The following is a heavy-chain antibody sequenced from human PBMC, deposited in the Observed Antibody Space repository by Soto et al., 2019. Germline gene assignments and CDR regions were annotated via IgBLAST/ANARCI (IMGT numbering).Heavy chain of an antibody. CDR2: IWYDGSNK. Sequence: QVQLVESGGGVVQPGRSLRLSCAASGFTFSSYGMHWVRQAPGKGLEWVAVIWYDGSNKYYADSVKGRFTISRDNSKNTLYLQRNRVTAEDTAVYYCARVLPQVERLGAFDYWGQGTLVTVSS. V-gene: IGHV3-33*01. CDR1: GFTFSSYG. D-gene: IGHD1-1*01. CDR3: ARVLPQVERLGAFDY. J-gene: IGHJ4*02.